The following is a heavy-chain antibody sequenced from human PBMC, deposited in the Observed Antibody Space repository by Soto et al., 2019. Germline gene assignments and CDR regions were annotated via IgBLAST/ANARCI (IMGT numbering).Heavy chain of an antibody. Sequence: ASVKVSCKASGYSFSFYGINWVRQAPGQGLEWMGGINPIFGTGNFAQKFQDRVTITTAESTSTAYMELSSLKSEDTAVYYCARGARKATYYYDSSGYYYPDYWGQGTLVTVSS. V-gene: IGHV1-69*05. CDR3: ARGARKATYYYDSSGYYYPDY. CDR1: GYSFSFYG. CDR2: INPIFGTG. J-gene: IGHJ4*02. D-gene: IGHD3-22*01.